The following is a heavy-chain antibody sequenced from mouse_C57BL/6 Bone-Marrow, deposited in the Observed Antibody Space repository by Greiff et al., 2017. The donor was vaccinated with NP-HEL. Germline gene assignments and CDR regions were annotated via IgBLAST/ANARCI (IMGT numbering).Heavy chain of an antibody. CDR2: IDPENGDT. J-gene: IGHJ2*01. CDR1: GFNIKDDY. Sequence: VQLQQSGAELVRPGASVKLSCTASGFNIKDDYMHWVKQRPEQGLEWIGWIDPENGDTEYASKFQGKATITADTSSNTAYLQLSSLTSEDTAVYYYTTEGVGDYWGQGTTLTVSS. V-gene: IGHV14-4*01. CDR3: TTEGVGDY. D-gene: IGHD1-1*01.